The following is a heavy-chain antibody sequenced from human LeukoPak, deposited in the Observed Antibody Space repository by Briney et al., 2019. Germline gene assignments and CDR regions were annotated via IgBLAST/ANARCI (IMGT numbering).Heavy chain of an antibody. D-gene: IGHD2-2*01. J-gene: IGHJ4*02. CDR3: ARRAVDDLDH. CDR2: INPNSGAT. V-gene: IGHV1-2*02. CDR1: GYTFTGHY. Sequence: ASVQVSCKASGYTFTGHYMHWVRQAPGQGLEWMGWINPNSGATNYAQKFQGRVTMTRDTSISADYVEVSGLTSDDTAVYYCARRAVDDLDHWGQGTLVTVSS.